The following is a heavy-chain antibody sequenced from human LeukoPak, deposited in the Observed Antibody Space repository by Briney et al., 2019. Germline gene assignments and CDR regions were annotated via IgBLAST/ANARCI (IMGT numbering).Heavy chain of an antibody. CDR2: IKQDGSER. Sequence: RSGGSLRLSCAASGFTFSDYYMSWVRQAPGKGLEWVSNIKQDGSERHFVDSVKGRFSISRDNAKNSLYLQMNSLRAEDTAIYYCARTKIADRGSYYDGFDIWGQGTLVTVSS. J-gene: IGHJ3*02. D-gene: IGHD1-26*01. CDR1: GFTFSDYY. CDR3: ARTKIADRGSYYDGFDI. V-gene: IGHV3-7*01.